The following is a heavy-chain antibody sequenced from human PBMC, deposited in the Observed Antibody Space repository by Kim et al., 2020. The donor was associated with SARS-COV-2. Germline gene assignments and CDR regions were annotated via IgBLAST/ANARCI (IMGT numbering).Heavy chain of an antibody. V-gene: IGHV3-73*01. CDR3: TRGPPYSESYWDAFDI. Sequence: GGSLRLSCAASGFTFSDSAMHWVRQASGKGLEWVGRIRSKANSYATVYAASVKGRFTISRDDSKNTAYLQMNSLKTEDTAVYYCTRGPPYSESYWDAFDIWGQGTKLTASS. CDR2: IRSKANSYAT. D-gene: IGHD1-26*01. J-gene: IGHJ3*02. CDR1: GFTFSDSA.